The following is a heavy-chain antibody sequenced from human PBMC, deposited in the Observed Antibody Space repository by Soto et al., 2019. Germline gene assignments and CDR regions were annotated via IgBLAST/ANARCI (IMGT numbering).Heavy chain of an antibody. CDR2: INDSGGST. V-gene: IGHV3-23*01. Sequence: PGGSLSLSCAASGFTFGSFAMGWVRQAAGKGLEWVSVINDSGGSTYYADSVKGRFTISRDNSKNTLYLQMNSLRAEDTAVYYCAKDATRSSGWYYFDYWGQGALVTVSS. D-gene: IGHD6-19*01. J-gene: IGHJ4*02. CDR3: AKDATRSSGWYYFDY. CDR1: GFTFGSFA.